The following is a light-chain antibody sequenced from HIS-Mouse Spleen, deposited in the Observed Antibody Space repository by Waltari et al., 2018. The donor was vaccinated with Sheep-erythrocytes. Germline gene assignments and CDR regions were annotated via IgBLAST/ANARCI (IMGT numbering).Light chain of an antibody. J-gene: IGLJ2*01. Sequence: QSALTQPRSVSGSPGQSVTISCTRPSSDVGGYNYVSWYQQHPGKAPKLMIYDVSKRPSGVPDRFSGSKSGNTASLTISGLQAEDEADYYCCSYAGSYTLVFGGGTKLTVL. V-gene: IGLV2-11*01. CDR3: CSYAGSYTLV. CDR2: DVS. CDR1: SSDVGGYNY.